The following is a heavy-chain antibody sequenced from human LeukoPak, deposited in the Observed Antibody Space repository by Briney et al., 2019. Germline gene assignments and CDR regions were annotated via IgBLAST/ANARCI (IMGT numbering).Heavy chain of an antibody. D-gene: IGHD1-26*01. CDR1: GHTFTGYY. Sequence: ASVKVSCKASGHTFTGYYIPWVRQAPGQGLEWMGWINPNNGGRKYTQKFLGRVTMTGDTSINTAYMEVTSLRSDDTAVYYCTRRLGGSSEGYDYWGQGTLVTVSS. CDR2: INPNNGGR. J-gene: IGHJ4*02. CDR3: TRRLGGSSEGYDY. V-gene: IGHV1-2*02.